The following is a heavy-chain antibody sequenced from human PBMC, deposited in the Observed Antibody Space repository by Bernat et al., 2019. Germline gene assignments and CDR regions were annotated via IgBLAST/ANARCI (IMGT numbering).Heavy chain of an antibody. CDR1: GFTFSSYG. CDR3: VRDNANWAFDY. V-gene: IGHV3-30*03. Sequence: QVQLVESGGGVVQPGRSLRLSCAASGFTFSSYGMHWVRQAPGKGLEWVAVISYDGSNKYYADSVKGRFTISRDNSKNTLYLQMNSLRAEDTALYYCVRDNANWAFDYWGRGTLVTVSS. D-gene: IGHD7-27*01. J-gene: IGHJ4*02. CDR2: ISYDGSNK.